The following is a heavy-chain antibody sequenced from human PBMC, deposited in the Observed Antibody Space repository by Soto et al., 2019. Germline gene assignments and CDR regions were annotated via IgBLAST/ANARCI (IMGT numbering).Heavy chain of an antibody. J-gene: IGHJ4*02. CDR2: INPNGGT. CDR1: GYTLTDNY. CDR3: AISLTTLTTLLDY. D-gene: IGHD4-17*01. Sequence: QVQLVQSGAEVKRPGASVKGSCKASGYTLTDNYMHWVREAPGQGLEWMGWINPNGGTNYAQKFQGRVTMTRATSISTAYMELSRLRSDDTAVYYCAISLTTLTTLLDYWGQGTLVTVSS. V-gene: IGHV1-2*02.